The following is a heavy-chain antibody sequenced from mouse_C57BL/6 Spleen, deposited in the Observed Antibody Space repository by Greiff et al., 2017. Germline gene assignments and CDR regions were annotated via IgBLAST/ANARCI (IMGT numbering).Heavy chain of an antibody. CDR3: ARHEEKGTYMDY. D-gene: IGHD3-1*01. CDR1: GYTFTEYT. J-gene: IGHJ4*01. CDR2: FYPGSGSI. Sequence: VKLMESGAELVKPGASVKLSCKASGYTFTEYTIHWVKQRSGQGLEWIGWFYPGSGSIKYNEKFKDKATLTADKSSSTAYMELSRLTSEDSAVYFCARHEEKGTYMDYWGQGTSVTVSS. V-gene: IGHV1-62-2*01.